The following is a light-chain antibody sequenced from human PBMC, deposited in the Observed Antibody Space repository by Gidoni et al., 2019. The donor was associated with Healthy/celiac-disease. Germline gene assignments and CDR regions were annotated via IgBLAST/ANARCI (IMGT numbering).Light chain of an antibody. CDR2: DAS. CDR3: QQRSNWPPVT. CDR1: QSVSSY. V-gene: IGKV3-11*01. Sequence: EIVLTQSPATLSLSPGERATLSCRASQSVSSYLAWYQQKPGQAPRLLIYDASNRATGIPARFSGSGSRKDFTLTISRLAHEDFAVYYCQQRSNWPPVTFGQGTRLEIK. J-gene: IGKJ5*01.